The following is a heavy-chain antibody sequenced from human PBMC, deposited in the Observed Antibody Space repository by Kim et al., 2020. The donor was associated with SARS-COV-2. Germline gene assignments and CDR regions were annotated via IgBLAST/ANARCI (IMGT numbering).Heavy chain of an antibody. CDR1: GFTFSNYW. J-gene: IGHJ4*02. Sequence: GGSLRLSCAAYGFTFSNYWMSWVRQAPGKGLEWVANINQDGSKKNYVDSVKGRFTISRDNAKNSLYLQVNSLGVEDTAVYYCATENWGRFDYWGQGNPVTV. V-gene: IGHV3-7*01. CDR3: ATENWGRFDY. CDR2: INQDGSKK. D-gene: IGHD7-27*01.